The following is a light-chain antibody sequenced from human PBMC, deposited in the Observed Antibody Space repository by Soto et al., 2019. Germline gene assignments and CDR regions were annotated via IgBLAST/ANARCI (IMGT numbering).Light chain of an antibody. CDR3: QQRRNWPRT. CDR2: DAS. CDR1: QSVSNY. V-gene: IGKV3-11*01. J-gene: IGKJ1*01. Sequence: DIVLTQSPATLSLSPGERATLSCRASQSVSNYLGWYQQKPGQAPRLLVYDASKRATGIPARFSGSGSETDFTLTLSSLEPEDFAVYYCQQRRNWPRTFGQGTKVEIK.